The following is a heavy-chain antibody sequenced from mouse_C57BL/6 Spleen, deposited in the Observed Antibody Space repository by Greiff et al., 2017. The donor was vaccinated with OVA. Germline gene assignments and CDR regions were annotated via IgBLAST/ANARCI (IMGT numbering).Heavy chain of an antibody. CDR2: IYPGDGDT. CDR1: GYAFSSYW. J-gene: IGHJ2*01. CDR3: ASGWDGYFDY. V-gene: IGHV1-80*01. D-gene: IGHD4-1*01. Sequence: VQLQQSGAELVKPGASVKISCKASGYAFSSYWMNWVKQRPGKGLEWIGQIYPGDGDTNYNGKFKGKATLTAEKSSSTVYMQLSVLTSEDSAVYYCASGWDGYFDYWGQGTTLTVSA.